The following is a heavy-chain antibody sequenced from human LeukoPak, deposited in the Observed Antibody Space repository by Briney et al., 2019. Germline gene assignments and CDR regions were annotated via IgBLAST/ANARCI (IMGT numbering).Heavy chain of an antibody. D-gene: IGHD3-22*01. J-gene: IGHJ3*02. V-gene: IGHV4-59*11. CDR2: IYYSGST. CDR3: AREYYYDSSGYYPPHAFDI. CDR1: GDSISSHY. Sequence: SETLSLTCTVSGDSISSHYWSWIRQPPGKGLEWIGYIYYSGSTNYNPSLKSRVTISVDTSKKQFSLKLSSVTAADTAVYYCAREYYYDSSGYYPPHAFDIWGQGTMVTVSS.